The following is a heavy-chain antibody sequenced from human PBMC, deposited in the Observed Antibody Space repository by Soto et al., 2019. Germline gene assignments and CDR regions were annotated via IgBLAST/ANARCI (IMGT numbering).Heavy chain of an antibody. D-gene: IGHD1-20*01. J-gene: IGHJ4*02. CDR3: AREGTDLTGPLAY. Sequence: TLSLTCPVSGGSISSGDYYWSWIRQPPGKGLEWIGYIYYSGSTYYNPSLKSRVTISVDTSKNQFSLKLSSVTAADTAVYYCAREGTDLTGPLAYWGQGTLVTVSS. CDR2: IYYSGST. V-gene: IGHV4-30-4*01. CDR1: GGSISSGDYY.